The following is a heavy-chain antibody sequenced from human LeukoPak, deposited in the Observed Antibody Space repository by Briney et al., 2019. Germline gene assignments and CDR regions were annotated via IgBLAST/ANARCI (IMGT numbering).Heavy chain of an antibody. J-gene: IGHJ4*02. Sequence: PSQTLSLTCAVSGGSISSGGYSWSWIRQPPGKGLEWIGYIYHSGSTYYNPSLKSRVTISVDRSKNQFSLKLSSVTAADTAVYYCARGSWYGFAYWGQGTLVTVSS. CDR1: GGSISSGGYS. CDR2: IYHSGST. CDR3: ARGSWYGFAY. D-gene: IGHD6-13*01. V-gene: IGHV4-30-2*01.